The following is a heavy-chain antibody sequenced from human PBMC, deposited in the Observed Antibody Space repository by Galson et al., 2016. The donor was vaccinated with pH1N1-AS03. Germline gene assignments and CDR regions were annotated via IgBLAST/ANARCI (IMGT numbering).Heavy chain of an antibody. CDR3: ARGPAGTFDC. CDR1: GFTFSNYI. V-gene: IGHV3-21*01. J-gene: IGHJ4*02. CDR2: ISSSSYI. Sequence: SLRLSCAASGFTFSNYIMNWVRQAPGKGLAWVSSISSSSYIYSADSVKGRFTISRDNAKNSLYLQMNSLRAEDTAVYYCARGPAGTFDCWGQGTLVTVSS. D-gene: IGHD6-13*01.